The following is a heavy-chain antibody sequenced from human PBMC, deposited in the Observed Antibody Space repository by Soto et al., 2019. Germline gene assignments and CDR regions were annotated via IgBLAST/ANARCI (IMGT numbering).Heavy chain of an antibody. CDR1: GFSLETSGMG. V-gene: IGHV2-5*02. D-gene: IGHD3-22*01. J-gene: IGHJ2*01. CDR3: AHSLYHYANSGHYTYWYFAL. Sequence: QITLKESGPTVVKPTQTLTLTCTFSGFSLETSGMGMSWIRQPPGKALEWLALIYWDDDKRYSPSLKNRLTINEDTSKNQVVLTLTNVEAVDTATYYCAHSLYHYANSGHYTYWYFALWGRGTLVTVSS. CDR2: IYWDDDK.